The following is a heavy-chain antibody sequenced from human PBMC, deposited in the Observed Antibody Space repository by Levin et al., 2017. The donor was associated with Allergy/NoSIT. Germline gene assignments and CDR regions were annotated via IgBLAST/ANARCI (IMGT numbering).Heavy chain of an antibody. V-gene: IGHV3-30*18. D-gene: IGHD4-17*01. J-gene: IGHJ3*02. CDR3: AKEGNDYGDDDAFDI. Sequence: GGSLRLSCAASGFTFSSYGMHWVRQAPGKGLEWVAVISYDGSNKYYADSVKGRFTISRDNSKNTLYLQMNSLRAEDTAVYYCAKEGNDYGDDDAFDIWGQGTMVTVSS. CDR2: ISYDGSNK. CDR1: GFTFSSYG.